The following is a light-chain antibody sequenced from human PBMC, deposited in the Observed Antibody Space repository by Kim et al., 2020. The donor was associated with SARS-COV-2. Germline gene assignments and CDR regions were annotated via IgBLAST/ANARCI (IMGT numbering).Light chain of an antibody. CDR1: RSDVGGYNY. CDR3: SSYRIGSTLYV. CDR2: DVS. Sequence: TLSCTGTRSDVGGYNYDSLYQQHPGKAPKLMIYDVSNRPSGVSNRFSGSKSDNTASLTISGLQAEDEADYYCSSYRIGSTLYVFGTGTKVTVL. V-gene: IGLV2-14*03. J-gene: IGLJ1*01.